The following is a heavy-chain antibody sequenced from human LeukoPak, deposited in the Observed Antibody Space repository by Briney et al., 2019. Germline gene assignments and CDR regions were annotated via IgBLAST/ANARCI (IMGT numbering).Heavy chain of an antibody. J-gene: IGHJ6*02. D-gene: IGHD1-1*01. CDR1: GYNFIIYG. V-gene: IGHV1-18*01. CDR2: INNNNGDT. Sequence: GASVKVSCKASGYNFIIYGLTWVRQAPGQGLEWMGWINNNNGDTNYAQKIQDRVTMITDTSTSTAYMELRSLRSDDTAVYYCARLALEIYYYYGMDVWGQGTTVTVSS. CDR3: ARLALEIYYYYGMDV.